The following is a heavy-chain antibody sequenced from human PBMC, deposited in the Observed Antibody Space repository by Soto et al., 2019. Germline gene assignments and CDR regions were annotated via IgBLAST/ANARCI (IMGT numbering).Heavy chain of an antibody. CDR1: GFTFISSF. D-gene: IGHD6-19*01. CDR3: ARYYRGSGRYFFDY. J-gene: IGHJ4*02. V-gene: IGHV3-7*03. Sequence: GGSLRLSCVASGFTFISSFVGWIRQAPGKGLEWVANINQDGGVTYYVDSVEGRFTISRDNTKDSLYLQMNSLRGEDTAIYYCARYYRGSGRYFFDYWGQGTLVTVSS. CDR2: INQDGGVT.